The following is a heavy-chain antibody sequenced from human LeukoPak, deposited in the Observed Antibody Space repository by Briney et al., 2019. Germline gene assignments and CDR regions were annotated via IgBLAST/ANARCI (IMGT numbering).Heavy chain of an antibody. CDR3: AQIYTYGSSQFDY. CDR2: ISSSGSTI. J-gene: IGHJ4*02. Sequence: GGSLRLSCAASGFTFSNYEMNWVRQAPGKGLEWVSYISSSGSTIYYADSVKGRFTISRDIAKNSLYLQMNSLRAEDTAAYYCAQIYTYGSSQFDYWGQGTLVTVSS. CDR1: GFTFSNYE. D-gene: IGHD5-18*01. V-gene: IGHV3-48*03.